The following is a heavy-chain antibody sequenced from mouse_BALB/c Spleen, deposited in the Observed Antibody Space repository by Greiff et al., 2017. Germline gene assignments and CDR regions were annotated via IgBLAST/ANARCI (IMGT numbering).Heavy chain of an antibody. CDR2: INSNGGST. CDR1: GFTFSSYG. J-gene: IGHJ4*01. V-gene: IGHV5-6-3*01. Sequence: EVQVVESGGGLVQPGGSLKLSCAASGFTFSSYGMSWVRQTPDKRLELVATINSNGGSTYYPDSVKGRFTISRDNAKNTLYLQMSSLKSEDTAMYYCARAPYGCYAMDYWGQGTSVTVSS. CDR3: ARAPYGCYAMDY. D-gene: IGHD2-2*01.